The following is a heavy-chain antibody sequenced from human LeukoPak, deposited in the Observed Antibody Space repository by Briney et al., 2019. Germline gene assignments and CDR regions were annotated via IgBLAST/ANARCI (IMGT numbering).Heavy chain of an antibody. CDR1: GFTFSSYE. J-gene: IGHJ4*02. D-gene: IGHD1-14*01. CDR2: ISSSGRTK. V-gene: IGHV3-48*03. Sequence: PGGSLRLSCAASGFTFSSYEMNWVRQAPGKGLEWVSYISSSGRTKYYADSVKGRFTISRDNSKNTLYLQMNSLRAEDTAVYYCAKDLFKRRLEPAAYWGQGTLVTVSS. CDR3: AKDLFKRRLEPAAY.